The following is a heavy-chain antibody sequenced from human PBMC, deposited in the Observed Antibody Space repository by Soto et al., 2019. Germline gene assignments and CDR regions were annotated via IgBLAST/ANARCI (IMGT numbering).Heavy chain of an antibody. D-gene: IGHD2-15*01. Sequence: QVQLQQWGAGLLKPSETLSLTCAVYGGSFSGYYWSWIRQPPGKGLEWIGEINHSGRINYNPSLKSGVTISVDTSKNQFSLKLSSVTAADTAVYYCARLRGPLGATPDGLVWGQGTLVTVSS. J-gene: IGHJ4*02. V-gene: IGHV4-34*01. CDR2: INHSGRI. CDR3: ARLRGPLGATPDGLV. CDR1: GGSFSGYY.